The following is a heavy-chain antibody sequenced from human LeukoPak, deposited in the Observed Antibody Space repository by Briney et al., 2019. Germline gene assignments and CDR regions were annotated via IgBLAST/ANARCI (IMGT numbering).Heavy chain of an antibody. Sequence: GGSLRLSCAASGFTFSSYWMHWVRQAPGKGLVWVSRLNSDGSSTSYADSVKGRFTISRDNAKNTLYLQMNSLRAEDTAVYYCARVPDYGPLYYYYGMGVWGKGTTVTVSS. V-gene: IGHV3-74*01. CDR1: GFTFSSYW. D-gene: IGHD4-17*01. CDR2: LNSDGSST. CDR3: ARVPDYGPLYYYYGMGV. J-gene: IGHJ6*04.